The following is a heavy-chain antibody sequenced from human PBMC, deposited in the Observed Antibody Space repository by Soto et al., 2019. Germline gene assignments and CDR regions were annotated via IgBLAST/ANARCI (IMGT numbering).Heavy chain of an antibody. CDR3: ARGPSGWFGFDY. V-gene: IGHV3-74*01. D-gene: IGHD6-19*01. CDR2: LNSDGTSA. CDR1: GFTFSSNW. Sequence: EVQLVESGGGLVQPGGSLRLSCAGSGFTFSSNWMHWVRQDPGKGLVWVSRLNSDGTSASYADSVKGRFTISRDNAKNTLFLQMNSRTAEDTALYYCARGPSGWFGFDYWGQGTLVTDSS. J-gene: IGHJ4*02.